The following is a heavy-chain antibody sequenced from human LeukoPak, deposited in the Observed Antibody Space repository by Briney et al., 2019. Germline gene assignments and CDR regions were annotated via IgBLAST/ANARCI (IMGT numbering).Heavy chain of an antibody. Sequence: GGSLRLSCAASGFTFRSYWMHWVRQAPGKGLVWVSRINIDGSSGSYADSVEGRFTISRDNAKNTVYLQMNSLRAEDTAVYYCARARGCDQWGQGTLVTVSS. J-gene: IGHJ5*02. CDR3: ARARGCDQ. CDR1: GFTFRSYW. CDR2: INIDGSSG. D-gene: IGHD3-10*01. V-gene: IGHV3-74*01.